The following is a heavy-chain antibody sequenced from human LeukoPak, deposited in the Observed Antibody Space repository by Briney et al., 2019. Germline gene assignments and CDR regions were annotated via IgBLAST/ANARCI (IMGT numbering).Heavy chain of an antibody. D-gene: IGHD5-18*01. CDR2: ICSSSSYI. J-gene: IGHJ4*02. V-gene: IGHV3-21*01. Sequence: GGSLRLSCAASGFTFSSYSMNWVRQAPGKGLEWVSSICSSSSYIYYADSVKGRFTISRDNAKNSLYLQMNSLRAEDTAVYYCARGETAMVARYYFDYWGQGTLVTVSS. CDR3: ARGETAMVARYYFDY. CDR1: GFTFSSYS.